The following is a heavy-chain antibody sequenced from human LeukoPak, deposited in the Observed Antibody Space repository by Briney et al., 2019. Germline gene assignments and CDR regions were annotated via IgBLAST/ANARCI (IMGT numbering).Heavy chain of an antibody. CDR1: GYTFTGYY. J-gene: IGHJ4*02. V-gene: IGHV1-2*02. D-gene: IGHD3-22*01. CDR3: ARGTYYYDSSGYGIYYFDY. Sequence: ASVKVSCKASGYTFTGYYMHWVRQAPGQGLEWMGWINPNSGGTNYAQKFQGRVTMTRDTSISTAYMELSRLRSDDTAVYYCARGTYYYDSSGYGIYYFDYWGQGTLVTVSS. CDR2: INPNSGGT.